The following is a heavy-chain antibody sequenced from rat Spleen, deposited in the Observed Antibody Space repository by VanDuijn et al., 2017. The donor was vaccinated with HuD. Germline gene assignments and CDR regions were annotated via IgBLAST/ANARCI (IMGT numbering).Heavy chain of an antibody. CDR2: ISYDGDNT. J-gene: IGHJ2*01. D-gene: IGHD1-4*01. CDR3: TTDRSGYIFDY. Sequence: EVQLVESGGGLVQPGRSLKLSCAASGFTFSEYYMAWVRQAPTKCLEWVASISYDGDNTYYRDSVKGRFTFSRDNAKSSLYLQMDSLRSEDTATYYCTTDRSGYIFDYWGQGVMVSVSS. CDR1: GFTFSEYY. V-gene: IGHV5-20*01.